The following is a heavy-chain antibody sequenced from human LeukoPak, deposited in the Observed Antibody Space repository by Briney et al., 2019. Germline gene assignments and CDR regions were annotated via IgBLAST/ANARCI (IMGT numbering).Heavy chain of an antibody. CDR3: ARVTYYYDSSGYYHYYYMDV. CDR1: GGSISSYY. J-gene: IGHJ6*03. D-gene: IGHD3-22*01. CDR2: IYYSGST. V-gene: IGHV4-59*12. Sequence: SETLSLTCSVSGGSISSYYWSWIRQPPGKGLEWIGYIYYSGSTNYNPSLKSRVTISVGTSKNQFSLKLSSVTAADTAVYYCARVTYYYDSSGYYHYYYMDVWGKGTTVTVSS.